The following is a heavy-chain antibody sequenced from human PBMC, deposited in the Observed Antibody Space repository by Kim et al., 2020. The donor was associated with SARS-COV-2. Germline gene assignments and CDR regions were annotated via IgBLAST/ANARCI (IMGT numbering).Heavy chain of an antibody. Sequence: VKGRFTISRDDSKNTLYLQMNSLKTEDTAVYYCTTDRGITMVRGVSTQKEWGQGTLVTVSS. J-gene: IGHJ4*02. V-gene: IGHV3-15*01. CDR3: TTDRGITMVRGVSTQKE. D-gene: IGHD3-10*01.